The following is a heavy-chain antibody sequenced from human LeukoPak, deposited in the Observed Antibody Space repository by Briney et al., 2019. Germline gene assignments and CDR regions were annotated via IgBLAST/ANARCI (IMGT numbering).Heavy chain of an antibody. V-gene: IGHV3-74*01. D-gene: IGHD5-12*01. Sequence: GGSLRLSCAASGFXFSSYWMQRVRQAPGKGLVWVSRIDGDGSSTNYADSVKGRFTISRDNAKNTLYLQVNSLRAEDTAVYYCARGYSGYFYYWGQGTLVTVSS. CDR1: GFXFSSYW. CDR2: IDGDGSST. J-gene: IGHJ4*02. CDR3: ARGYSGYFYY.